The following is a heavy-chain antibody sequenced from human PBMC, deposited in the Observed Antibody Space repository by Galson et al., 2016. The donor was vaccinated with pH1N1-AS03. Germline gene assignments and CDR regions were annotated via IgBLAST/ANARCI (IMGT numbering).Heavy chain of an antibody. CDR1: ALRFSSDW. D-gene: IGHD1-1*01. Sequence: SLRLSCAASALRFSSDWVYWVRQSPGKGLEWVATMKPDGSEKYYLDSVRGRFTISRDNAKNSVYLEMNSLRAEDTAVYYCVRRSPWGSVGTYYFDYWGQGTLVTVSS. V-gene: IGHV3-7*03. CDR2: MKPDGSEK. J-gene: IGHJ4*02. CDR3: VRRSPWGSVGTYYFDY.